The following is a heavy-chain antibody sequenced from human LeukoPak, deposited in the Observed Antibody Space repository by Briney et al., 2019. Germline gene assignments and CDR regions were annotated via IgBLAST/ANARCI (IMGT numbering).Heavy chain of an antibody. CDR2: IYSGGST. D-gene: IGHD5-24*01. J-gene: IGHJ4*02. Sequence: GGSLRLSCAASGFTVSSNYMTWVRQAPGKGLEWVSIIYSGGSTYYADSVKGRFTISRDNSKNTLYLQMNSLKAEDTAVYYCARDLGETQRWLQLCDYWGQGTLVTVSS. V-gene: IGHV3-66*01. CDR1: GFTVSSNY. CDR3: ARDLGETQRWLQLCDY.